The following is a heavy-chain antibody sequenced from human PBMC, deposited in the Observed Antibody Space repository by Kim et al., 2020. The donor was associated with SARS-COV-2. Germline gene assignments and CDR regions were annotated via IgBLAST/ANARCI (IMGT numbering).Heavy chain of an antibody. J-gene: IGHJ4*02. D-gene: IGHD6-13*01. V-gene: IGHV3-74*01. CDR3: ALIAAAGPDY. Sequence: STTYAASVKGRFTISRDNAKNTLYLQMNSLRAEDTAVYYCALIAAAGPDYWGQGSLVTVSS. CDR2: ST.